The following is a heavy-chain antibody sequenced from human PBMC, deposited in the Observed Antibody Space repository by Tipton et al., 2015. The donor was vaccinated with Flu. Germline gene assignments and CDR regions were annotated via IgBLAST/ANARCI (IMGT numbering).Heavy chain of an antibody. CDR1: GGTFSSYA. CDR3: AREGRAVVPPDYYYYYYMDV. D-gene: IGHD2-2*01. CDR2: IIPIFGTA. Sequence: QLVQSGAEVKKPGSSVKVSCKASGGTFSSYAISWVRQAPGQGLEWMGGIIPIFGTANYAQKFQGRVTITADESTSTAYMELSSLRSEDTAVYYCAREGRAVVPPDYYYYYYMDVWGKGTTVTVSS. V-gene: IGHV1-69*01. J-gene: IGHJ6*03.